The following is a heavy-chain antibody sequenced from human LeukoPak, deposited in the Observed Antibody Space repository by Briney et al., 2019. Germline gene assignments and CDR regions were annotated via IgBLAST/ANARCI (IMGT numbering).Heavy chain of an antibody. V-gene: IGHV3-33*01. CDR2: IWYDGSKK. CDR1: GFTFSGHG. J-gene: IGHJ4*02. Sequence: GRSLTLSCAASGFTFSGHGMHWVRQAPGKGLEWLAVIWYDGSKKYCADSVKGRFTISRDNSENTLYLQMNSLRAEDTAVYFCARYTTGWFLDYWGQGNLATVSS. D-gene: IGHD6-19*01. CDR3: ARYTTGWFLDY.